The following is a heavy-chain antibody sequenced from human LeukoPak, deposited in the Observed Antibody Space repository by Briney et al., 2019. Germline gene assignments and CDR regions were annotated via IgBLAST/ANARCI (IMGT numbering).Heavy chain of an antibody. CDR2: ISSSSNTM. Sequence: PGGSLRLSCAASGFTFSSYEMNWVRQAPGKGLEWVSYISSSSNTMYYADSVKGRFTISRDNAKNSLYLQMNSLRDEDTAVYYCARVGPYYGSGSYWEDYWGQGTLVTVSS. J-gene: IGHJ4*02. CDR3: ARVGPYYGSGSYWEDY. V-gene: IGHV3-48*03. D-gene: IGHD3-10*01. CDR1: GFTFSSYE.